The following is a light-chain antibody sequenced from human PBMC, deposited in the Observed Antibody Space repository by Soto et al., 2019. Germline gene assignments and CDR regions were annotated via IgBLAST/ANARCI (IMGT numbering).Light chain of an antibody. CDR1: QGISTY. CDR3: QKYNSSPWT. CDR2: AAS. J-gene: IGKJ1*01. Sequence: DIQMTQSPSSLSASVGDRVTITCRASQGISTYLAWYQQKPGKVPKLLIYAASTLQSSVPSLFSGSGSGTDFALTASSLQPEDVTTYYCQKYNSSPWTFGQGTKVEIK. V-gene: IGKV1-27*01.